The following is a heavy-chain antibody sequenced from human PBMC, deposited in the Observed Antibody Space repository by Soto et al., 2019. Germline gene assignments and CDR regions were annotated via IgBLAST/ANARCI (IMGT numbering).Heavy chain of an antibody. V-gene: IGHV3-30*03. D-gene: IGHD2-15*01. CDR3: ARISRYCSGGDCHA. J-gene: IGHJ5*02. CDR2: ISYDGSNT. CDR1: VVSFSSYD. Sequence: GWSLRLSCASSVVSFSSYDMHWVRQAPGKGPEWVAIISYDGSNTYYSDSVRGRFTISRDNSKDTLYLQMHSLRSEDTAIYYCARISRYCSGGDCHAWGQGTQVTVSS.